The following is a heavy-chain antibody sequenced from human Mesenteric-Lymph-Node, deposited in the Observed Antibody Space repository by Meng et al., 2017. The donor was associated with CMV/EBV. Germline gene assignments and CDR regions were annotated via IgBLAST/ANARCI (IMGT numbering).Heavy chain of an antibody. V-gene: IGHV3-23*01. CDR3: AKLMGGNWNYVDY. CDR2: ISGGGGKT. D-gene: IGHD1-1*01. Sequence: ETLSLTCAASDFTFSNYAMSWVRQAPGKGLEWVSAISGGGGKTYYADPVKGRFTISRDNSKNTLSLQMNSLRAEDTAIYYCAKLMGGNWNYVDYWGQGTLVTVSS. J-gene: IGHJ4*02. CDR1: DFTFSNYA.